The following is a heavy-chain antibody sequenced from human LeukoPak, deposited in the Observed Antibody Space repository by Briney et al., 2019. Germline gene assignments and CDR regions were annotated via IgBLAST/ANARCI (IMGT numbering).Heavy chain of an antibody. V-gene: IGHV3-21*01. CDR1: GFAFSSYS. D-gene: IGHD5-12*01. J-gene: IGHJ5*02. CDR2: ICSSSSRYI. Sequence: PGGSLRLSCAAPGFAFSSYSMNWVRQAPGKGLEWVSSICSSSSRYIYYADSWKGRLPISKDNAKTSLYLQMTSLRAEDTAVYYCARDFLDSGHGDWFDPWGQGTLVTVSS. CDR3: ARDFLDSGHGDWFDP.